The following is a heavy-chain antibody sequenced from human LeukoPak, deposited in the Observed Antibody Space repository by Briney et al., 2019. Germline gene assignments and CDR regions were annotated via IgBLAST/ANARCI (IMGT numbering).Heavy chain of an antibody. J-gene: IGHJ4*02. CDR1: GFTFSSYA. D-gene: IGHD7-27*01. CDR3: AKDGEYPFDY. V-gene: IGHV3-48*02. Sequence: SGGSLRLSCAASGFTFSSYALNWVRQAPGRGLEWISYISSSSSTIYYTDSVKGRFTISRDNAKNSLYLQMNSLRDEDTAVYYCAKDGEYPFDYWGQGTLVTVSS. CDR2: ISSSSSTI.